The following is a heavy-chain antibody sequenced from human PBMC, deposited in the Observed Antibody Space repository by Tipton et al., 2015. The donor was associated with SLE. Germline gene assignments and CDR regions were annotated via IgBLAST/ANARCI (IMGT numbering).Heavy chain of an antibody. Sequence: LRLSCTVSGGSISSYYWSWIRQPPGKGLEWIGYIYYSGSTNYNPSLKSRVTISVDTSKNQFSLKLSSVTAADTAVYYCAREKPPYDSSGYYFDYWGQGTLVTVSS. CDR1: GGSISSYY. CDR2: IYYSGST. J-gene: IGHJ4*02. D-gene: IGHD3-22*01. CDR3: AREKPPYDSSGYYFDY. V-gene: IGHV4-59*12.